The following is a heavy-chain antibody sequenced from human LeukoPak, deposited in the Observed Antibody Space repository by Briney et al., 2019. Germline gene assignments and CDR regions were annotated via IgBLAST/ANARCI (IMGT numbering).Heavy chain of an antibody. Sequence: GGSLRLSCAASGFTFSRYAMHWVRQAPGKGLWWVAVISYDGSNKYYADSVKGRFTISRDNSKNTLYLQMNSLRVEETAVYYCARVRGPQVLLWYWELFVWGQGTLVTVSS. V-gene: IGHV3-30-3*01. CDR3: ARVRGPQVLLWYWELFV. D-gene: IGHD3-10*01. CDR1: GFTFSRYA. CDR2: ISYDGSNK. J-gene: IGHJ4*02.